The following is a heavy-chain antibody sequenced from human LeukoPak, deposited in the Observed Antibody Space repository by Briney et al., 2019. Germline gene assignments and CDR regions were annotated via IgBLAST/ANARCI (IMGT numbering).Heavy chain of an antibody. V-gene: IGHV4-39*01. D-gene: IGHD6-13*01. CDR3: ARRLGSSADGILKYYFDY. CDR1: GVSLISSNYY. Sequence: PSETLSLTCTLSGVSLISSNYYWGWFRQPPGKGLQWIASVFYTGTTRHNPSRKSRVTISVDTSKNEFSLSLSSVTAEDTAMYYCARRLGSSADGILKYYFDYWGQGTLVTVSS. J-gene: IGHJ4*02. CDR2: VFYTGTT.